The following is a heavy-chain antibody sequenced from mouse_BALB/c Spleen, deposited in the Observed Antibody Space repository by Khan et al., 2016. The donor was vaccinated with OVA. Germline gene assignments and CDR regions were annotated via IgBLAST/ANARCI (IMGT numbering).Heavy chain of an antibody. CDR1: GYSITSDYA. V-gene: IGHV3-2*02. Sequence: EVKLQESGPGLVKPSQSLSLTCTVTGYSITSDYAWNWIRQFPGNKLEWMGYISYSGSTSYHPSLKSRIPITRDTSKNQFFLQLNSVTTEDTATYYCARGRTYWGQGTSVTVSS. CDR3: ARGRTY. J-gene: IGHJ4*01. CDR2: ISYSGST.